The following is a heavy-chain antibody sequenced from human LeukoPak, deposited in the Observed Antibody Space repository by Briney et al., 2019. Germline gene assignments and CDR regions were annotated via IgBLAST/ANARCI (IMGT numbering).Heavy chain of an antibody. V-gene: IGHV1-8*01. Sequence: ASVEVSCKASGYTFTSYDINWVRQATGQGLEWMGWMNPNSGNTGYAQKFQGRVTMTRNTSISTAYMELSSLRSEDTAVYYCARGSGYQLLSWFDPWGQGTLVTVSS. CDR1: GYTFTSYD. J-gene: IGHJ5*02. CDR2: MNPNSGNT. CDR3: ARGSGYQLLSWFDP. D-gene: IGHD2-2*01.